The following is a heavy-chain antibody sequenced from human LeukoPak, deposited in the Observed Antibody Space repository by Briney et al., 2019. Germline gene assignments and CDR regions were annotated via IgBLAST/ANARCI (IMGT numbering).Heavy chain of an antibody. CDR2: IYSGGST. CDR3: ASRSPGSSFDI. D-gene: IGHD6-6*01. CDR1: GFTVSSNY. Sequence: PGGSLRLSCAASGFTVSSNYMSWVRQAPGKGLEWVSVIYSGGSTYYADSVKGRFTISRDNSKTTVYLQMDSLRAEDTALYYCASRSPGSSFDIWGQGTMVTVSS. J-gene: IGHJ3*02. V-gene: IGHV3-53*01.